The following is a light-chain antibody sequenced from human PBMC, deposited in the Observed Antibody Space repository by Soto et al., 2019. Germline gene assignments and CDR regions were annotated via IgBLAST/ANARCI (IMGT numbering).Light chain of an antibody. CDR1: QSISSY. CDR3: QQSYSTLST. Sequence: IHMTQSPSSLYASVGDRVTITCRASQSISSYLNWYQQKPGKAPKLLIYAASSLQSGVPSRFSGSGSGTDFTLTISSLQPEDFATYYCQQSYSTLSTFGQGTKVDIK. J-gene: IGKJ1*01. CDR2: AAS. V-gene: IGKV1-39*01.